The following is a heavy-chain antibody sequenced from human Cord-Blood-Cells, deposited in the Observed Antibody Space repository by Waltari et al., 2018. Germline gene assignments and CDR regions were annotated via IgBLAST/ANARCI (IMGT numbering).Heavy chain of an antibody. CDR1: GFTVGSYG. V-gene: IGHV3-33*01. J-gene: IGHJ6*03. D-gene: IGHD4-4*01. CDR2: IWYDGSNK. CDR3: ARHSNYYYYMDV. Sequence: QVQLVESGGGVVQPGRSLRLSCAASGFTVGSYGMPWVCQAPGKGLEWVAVIWYDGSNKYYADSVKGRFTISRDNSKNTLYLQMNSLRAEDTAVYYCARHSNYYYYMDVWGKGTTVTVSS.